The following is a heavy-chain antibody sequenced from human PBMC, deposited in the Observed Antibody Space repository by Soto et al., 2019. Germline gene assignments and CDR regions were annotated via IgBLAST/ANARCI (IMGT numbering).Heavy chain of an antibody. CDR3: ARLFIAARGEGDYYYMDV. CDR1: GGSISSYY. J-gene: IGHJ6*03. Sequence: SETLSLTCTVSGGSISSYYWSWIRQPPGKGLEWIGYIYYSGSTNYNPSLKSRVTISVDTSKNQFSLKLSSVTAADTAVYYCARLFIAARGEGDYYYMDVWGKGTTVTVSS. CDR2: IYYSGST. V-gene: IGHV4-59*08. D-gene: IGHD6-6*01.